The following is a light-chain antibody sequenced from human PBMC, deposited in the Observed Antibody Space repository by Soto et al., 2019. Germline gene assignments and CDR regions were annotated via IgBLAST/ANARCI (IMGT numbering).Light chain of an antibody. CDR3: QQRFNWPRFT. V-gene: IGKV3-11*01. J-gene: IGKJ2*01. CDR2: DAS. CDR1: QSVSSY. Sequence: EIVLTQSPATLSLSPGERATLSCRASQSVSSYLAWYQQKPGQAPRRLIYDASNRATGIPARFSGGGSGTDFTLTISSLEPEDVAVYYWQQRFNWPRFTFGQGTKLEI.